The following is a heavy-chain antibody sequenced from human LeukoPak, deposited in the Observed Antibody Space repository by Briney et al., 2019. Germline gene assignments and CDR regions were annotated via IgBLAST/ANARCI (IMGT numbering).Heavy chain of an antibody. CDR2: INHSGST. V-gene: IGHV4-34*01. Sequence: PSETPSLTCAVYGGSFSGYYWSWIRQPPGKGLEWIGEINHSGSTNYNPSLKSRVTISVDTSKNQFSLKLSSETAADTAVYYCARGKKPYGSGSYYFDYWGQGTLVTVSS. CDR1: GGSFSGYY. CDR3: ARGKKPYGSGSYYFDY. J-gene: IGHJ4*02. D-gene: IGHD3-10*01.